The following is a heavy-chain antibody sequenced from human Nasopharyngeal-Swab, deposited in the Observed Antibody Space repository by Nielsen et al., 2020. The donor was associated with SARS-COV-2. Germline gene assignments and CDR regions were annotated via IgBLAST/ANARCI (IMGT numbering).Heavy chain of an antibody. Sequence: SETLSLTCTVSGGSISSGDYYWSWIRQPPGKGLEWIGYIYYSGSTYYNPSLKSRVTISVDTSKNQFSLKLSSVTAADTAVYYCARDHRDSSGYYYGWFDPWGQGTLVTVSS. CDR3: ARDHRDSSGYYYGWFDP. J-gene: IGHJ5*02. D-gene: IGHD3-22*01. CDR1: GGSISSGDYY. V-gene: IGHV4-30-4*01. CDR2: IYYSGST.